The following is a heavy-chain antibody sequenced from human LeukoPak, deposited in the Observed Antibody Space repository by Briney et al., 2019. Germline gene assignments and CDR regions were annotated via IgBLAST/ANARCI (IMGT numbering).Heavy chain of an antibody. CDR1: GFTFSSYG. CDR2: IWYDGSNK. J-gene: IGHJ4*02. CDR3: ARRDTSGNTYFDY. Sequence: PGGSLRLSCAASGFTFSSYGMHWVRQAPGKGLEWVAVIWYDGSNKYYADSVKGRFTISRDNSRNTLSLQMNSLRAEDTAVYYCARRDTSGNTYFDYWGQGTLVAVSS. V-gene: IGHV3-33*01. D-gene: IGHD3-22*01.